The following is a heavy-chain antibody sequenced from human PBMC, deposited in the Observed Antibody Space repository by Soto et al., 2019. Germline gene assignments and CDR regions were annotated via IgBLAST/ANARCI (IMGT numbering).Heavy chain of an antibody. CDR3: ARSENYEFDT. CDR2: IYYSGST. D-gene: IGHD3-3*01. Sequence: SETLSLTCTVSGDSISSGGYYWGWIRQHPEKGLECIGYIYYSGSTYYNPSLKSRVTISVDMSKNQFSLKLTSMTAADTAVYYCARSENYEFDTWGQGTLVTVSS. J-gene: IGHJ5*02. V-gene: IGHV4-31*03. CDR1: GDSISSGGYY.